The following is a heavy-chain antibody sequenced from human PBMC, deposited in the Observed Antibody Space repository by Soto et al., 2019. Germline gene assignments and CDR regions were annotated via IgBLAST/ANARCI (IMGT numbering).Heavy chain of an antibody. J-gene: IGHJ4*02. D-gene: IGHD4-17*01. CDR2: IYYSGIT. V-gene: IGHV4-61*01. CDR1: GASVSGGSHY. Sequence: SDTLSLTCTVSGASVSGGSHYWSWIRQTPGKGLEWIGYIYYSGITKYNPSLQSRVTISVDTSKNQVFLHLTSVTAADTAVYYCAKEDGGTPVILEFYFGACRQLTFVTVPS. CDR3: AKEDGGTPVILEFYFGA.